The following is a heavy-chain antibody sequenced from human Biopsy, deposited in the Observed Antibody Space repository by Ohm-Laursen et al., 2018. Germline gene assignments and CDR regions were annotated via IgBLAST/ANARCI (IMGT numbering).Heavy chain of an antibody. J-gene: IGHJ3*02. CDR3: GKREVVITHDAFDT. Sequence: PSQTLSLTCTVSGGSISSYYWTWIRQPPGKGLEWIGDVYYSGSTKRNPSLKSRVTILVDTSKNQFSLTVNSVTAADTAVYYCGKREVVITHDAFDTWGQGTMVTVSS. CDR1: GGSISSYY. V-gene: IGHV4-59*08. CDR2: VYYSGST. D-gene: IGHD3-22*01.